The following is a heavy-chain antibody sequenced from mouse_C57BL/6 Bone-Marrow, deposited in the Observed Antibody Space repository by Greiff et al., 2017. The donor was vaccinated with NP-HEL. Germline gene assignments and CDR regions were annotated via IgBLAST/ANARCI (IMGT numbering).Heavy chain of an antibody. Sequence: EVMLVESGGGLVKPGGSLKLSCAASGFTFSSSAMSWVRQTPETRLEWVATISDGGSYTYYPDNVKGRFSISRDNAKNNLYLQMSHLKSEDTAMYYCASYYGSSYDAMHYWGQGTSVTVSS. CDR3: ASYYGSSYDAMHY. D-gene: IGHD1-1*01. CDR1: GFTFSSSA. J-gene: IGHJ4*01. CDR2: ISDGGSYT. V-gene: IGHV5-4*03.